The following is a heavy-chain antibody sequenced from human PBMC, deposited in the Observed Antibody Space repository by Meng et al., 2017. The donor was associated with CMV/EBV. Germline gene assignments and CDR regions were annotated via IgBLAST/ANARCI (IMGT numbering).Heavy chain of an antibody. Sequence: QLQLQESGPGLVEPSETPSLTCTVSGRSISTSSYYWGWIRQPPGKGLEGIGSIYYSGSTYYNPSVKSRVTISVDTSKNQFSLKLSSLTAADTAVYYCARVLLIDYYDSSGFFDYWGQGTLVTVSS. V-gene: IGHV4-39*07. CDR2: IYYSGST. CDR1: GRSISTSSYY. D-gene: IGHD3-22*01. J-gene: IGHJ4*02. CDR3: ARVLLIDYYDSSGFFDY.